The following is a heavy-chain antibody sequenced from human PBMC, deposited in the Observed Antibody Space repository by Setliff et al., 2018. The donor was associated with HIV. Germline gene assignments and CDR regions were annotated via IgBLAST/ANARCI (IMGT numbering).Heavy chain of an antibody. D-gene: IGHD5-18*01. CDR1: GGSFSGYH. CDR2: MHTSGNT. CDR3: ARGDGYTDGYTHHYHAMDV. Sequence: SETLSLTCSVSGGSFSGYHWNWIRQPAGKGLEWIGRMHTSGNTNYNPSLKSRVTMSVDTSKNQFSLTLTSVTAADTAVYYCARGDGYTDGYTHHYHAMDVWGQGTTVTVSS. J-gene: IGHJ6*02. V-gene: IGHV4-4*07.